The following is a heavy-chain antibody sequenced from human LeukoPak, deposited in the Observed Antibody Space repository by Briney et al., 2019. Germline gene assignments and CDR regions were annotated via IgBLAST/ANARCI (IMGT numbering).Heavy chain of an antibody. CDR2: IGTAGDT. V-gene: IGHV3-13*01. D-gene: IGHD3-9*01. CDR3: AREGYDILTGDYYYGMDV. CDR1: GSTFSSYD. J-gene: IGHJ6*02. Sequence: GGSLRLSCAASGSTFSSYDMHWVRQATGKGLEWVSAIGTAGDTYYPGSVKGRFTISRENAKNSLYLQMNSLRAGDTAVYYCAREGYDILTGDYYYGMDVWGQGTTVTVSS.